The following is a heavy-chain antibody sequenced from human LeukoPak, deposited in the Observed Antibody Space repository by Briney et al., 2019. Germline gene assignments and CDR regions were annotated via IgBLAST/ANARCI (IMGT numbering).Heavy chain of an antibody. CDR1: GFTFSSYG. J-gene: IGHJ4*02. Sequence: PGGSLRLSCAASGFTFSSYGMHWVRQAPGKGLEWVAVIWYDGSNKYYADSVKGRFTISRDNSKNTLYLQMNSLRAEDTALYYCARLRGYYGGGFDYWGQGTLVTVSS. D-gene: IGHD3-22*01. CDR3: ARLRGYYGGGFDY. V-gene: IGHV3-33*01. CDR2: IWYDGSNK.